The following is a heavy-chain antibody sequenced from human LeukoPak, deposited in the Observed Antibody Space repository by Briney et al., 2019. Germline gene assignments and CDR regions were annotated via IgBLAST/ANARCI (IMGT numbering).Heavy chain of an antibody. V-gene: IGHV4-59*01. CDR1: GASISSYY. D-gene: IGHD3-9*01. J-gene: IGHJ4*02. Sequence: PETLSLTCTVSGASISSYYWSWIRQPPGKGLEWIGYIYYSGITNYNPSLKSRVTISVDTSKNQFSLSLRSVTAADTAVYYCARSETGYFDWLDYWGQGTLVTVSS. CDR3: ARSETGYFDWLDY. CDR2: IYYSGIT.